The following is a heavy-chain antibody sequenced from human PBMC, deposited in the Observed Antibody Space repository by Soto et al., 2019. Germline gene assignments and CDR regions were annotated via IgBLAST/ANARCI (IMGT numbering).Heavy chain of an antibody. J-gene: IGHJ6*03. CDR2: IYPGDSDT. D-gene: IGHD1-1*01. V-gene: IGHV5-51*01. CDR3: ARSPNNRKTYYYYYYYMDV. CDR1: GYSFTSYW. Sequence: GESLKISCKGSGYSFTSYWIGWVRQMPGKGLEWMGIIYPGDSDTRYSPSFQGQVTISADKSISTAYLQWSSLKASDTAMYYCARSPNNRKTYYYYYYYMDVWGKGTTVTVSS.